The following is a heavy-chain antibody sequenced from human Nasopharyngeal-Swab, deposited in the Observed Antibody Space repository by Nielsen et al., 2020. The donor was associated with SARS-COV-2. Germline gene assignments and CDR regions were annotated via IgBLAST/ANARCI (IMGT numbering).Heavy chain of an antibody. J-gene: IGHJ4*02. CDR1: GGSFSGYY. Sequence: SETLSLTCAVYGGSFSGYYWSWIRQPPGKGLEWIGEINHSGSTNYNPSLKSRVTISVDTSKNKFSLKLSSVTAADTAVYYCATYYYDSSGYYLFDYWGQGTLVTVSS. D-gene: IGHD3-22*01. CDR2: INHSGST. CDR3: ATYYYDSSGYYLFDY. V-gene: IGHV4-34*01.